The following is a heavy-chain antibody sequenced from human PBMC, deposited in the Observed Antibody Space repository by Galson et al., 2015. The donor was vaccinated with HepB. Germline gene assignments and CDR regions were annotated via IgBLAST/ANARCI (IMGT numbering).Heavy chain of an antibody. D-gene: IGHD3-16*01. Sequence: SLRLSCAASGFTFSSYAMHWVRQAPGKGLEYVSAISSNGGSTYYADSVKGRFTISRDNSKNTLYLQMSSLRAEDTAVYYCVKEVRGHSSRQDWGTFDPWGQGTLVTVSS. CDR2: ISSNGGST. J-gene: IGHJ5*02. CDR3: VKEVRGHSSRQDWGTFDP. V-gene: IGHV3-64D*06. CDR1: GFTFSSYA.